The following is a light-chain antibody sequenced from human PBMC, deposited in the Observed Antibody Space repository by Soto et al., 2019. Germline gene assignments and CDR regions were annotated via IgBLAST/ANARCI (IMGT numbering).Light chain of an antibody. CDR2: GAF. CDR3: QQRNIWPPVT. J-gene: IGKJ5*01. CDR1: PSITNF. Sequence: PGERATLSCRASPSITNFLAWYQQKPGQAPRLLIYGAFNRATGIPARFSGSGSGTDFTLTISSLEPEDFAVYYCQQRNIWPPVTFGQGTRLEIK. V-gene: IGKV3-11*01.